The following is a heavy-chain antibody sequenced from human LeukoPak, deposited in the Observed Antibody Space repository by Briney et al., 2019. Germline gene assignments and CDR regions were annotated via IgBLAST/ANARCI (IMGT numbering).Heavy chain of an antibody. D-gene: IGHD6-13*01. Sequence: SETLSLTCTVSGVSISSSNSYWGWIRQPPGKGLEWIGSIYYSGNTYYNASLKSQVSISIDTSKNQFSLKLSSVTAADTAVYYCARGLFDSSSWYWFDPWGQGTLVTVSS. J-gene: IGHJ5*02. CDR3: ARGLFDSSSWYWFDP. V-gene: IGHV4-39*01. CDR1: GVSISSSNSY. CDR2: IYYSGNT.